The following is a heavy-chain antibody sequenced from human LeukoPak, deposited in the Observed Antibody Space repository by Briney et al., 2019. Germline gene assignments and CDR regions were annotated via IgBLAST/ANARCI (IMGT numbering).Heavy chain of an antibody. D-gene: IGHD3-9*01. CDR3: ARDGRFNYDILTGYYYYGMDV. Sequence: SGGSLRLSCAASGFTFSSYWMHWVRQAPGKGLVWVSRINSDGSSTSYADSVKSRFTISRDNAKNTLYLQMNSLRAEDTAVYYCARDGRFNYDILTGYYYYGMDVWGQGTTVTVSS. CDR1: GFTFSSYW. CDR2: INSDGSST. J-gene: IGHJ6*02. V-gene: IGHV3-74*01.